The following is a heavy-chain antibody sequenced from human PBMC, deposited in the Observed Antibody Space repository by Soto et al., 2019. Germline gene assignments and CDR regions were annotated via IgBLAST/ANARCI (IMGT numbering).Heavy chain of an antibody. D-gene: IGHD2-21*02. CDR2: ISSSSSYI. J-gene: IGHJ1*01. CDR1: GFTFSSYS. Sequence: KPGGSLRLSCAASGFTFSSYSMNWVRQAPGKGLEWVSSISSSSSYIYYADSVKGRFTISRDNAKNSLYLQMNSLRAEDTAVYYCARSGLLAYCGGDCYSEYFQHWGQGTLVTVSS. V-gene: IGHV3-21*01. CDR3: ARSGLLAYCGGDCYSEYFQH.